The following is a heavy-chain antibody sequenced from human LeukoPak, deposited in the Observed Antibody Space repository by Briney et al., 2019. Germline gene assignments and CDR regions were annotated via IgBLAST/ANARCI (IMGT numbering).Heavy chain of an antibody. J-gene: IGHJ4*02. Sequence: SETLSLTCTVSGGSISSYYWSWIRQPPGKGLEWIGYIYYSGSTNYNPSLKSRVTISVDTSKNQFPLKLSSVTAADTAVYYCARDGDGSGVAKYWGQGTLVTVSS. D-gene: IGHD5-24*01. CDR3: ARDGDGSGVAKY. CDR1: GGSISSYY. CDR2: IYYSGST. V-gene: IGHV4-59*01.